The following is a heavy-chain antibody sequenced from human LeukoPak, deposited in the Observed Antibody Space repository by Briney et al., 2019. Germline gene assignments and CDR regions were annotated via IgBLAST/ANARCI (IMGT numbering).Heavy chain of an antibody. CDR1: GGSISSRTYY. CDR3: AREWTTWGAFDI. CDR2: IYYTGST. V-gene: IGHV4-39*07. J-gene: IGHJ3*02. D-gene: IGHD2/OR15-2a*01. Sequence: SETLSLTCTVSGGSISSRTYYWGWIRQPPGKGLEWIGSIYYTGSTFYNPSLKSRVTISVDTSKNQFSMKLSSVTAADAAVCFCAREWTTWGAFDIWGQGTMVTVSS.